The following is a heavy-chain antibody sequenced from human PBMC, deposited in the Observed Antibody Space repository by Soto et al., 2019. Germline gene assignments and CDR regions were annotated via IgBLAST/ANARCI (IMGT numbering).Heavy chain of an antibody. CDR3: ARRTVNIRIFYSGLNTHCFDY. CDR1: GDSMSSSDYY. J-gene: IGHJ4*02. D-gene: IGHD3-3*01. Sequence: SETLSLTCAVSGDSMSSSDYYWGWIRQPPGKGLEWIGSIYYSGSTYYNPSLQSRVAISVDTSKNQFSLKLKSVTAADTAIYYCARRTVNIRIFYSGLNTHCFDYWGQGAPVTVSS. V-gene: IGHV4-39*01. CDR2: IYYSGST.